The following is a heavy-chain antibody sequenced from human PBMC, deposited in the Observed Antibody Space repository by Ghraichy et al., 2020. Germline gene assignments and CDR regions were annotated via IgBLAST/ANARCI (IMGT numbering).Heavy chain of an antibody. V-gene: IGHV3-7*03. D-gene: IGHD3-22*01. Sequence: LSLTCAASGFTLSNYWMTWIRQAPGKGLEWVATIKNDGSEKYYGGSVKGRFTISRDNAKNSLYLQMNGLSAEDTAVYYCARDSYYVSSGFFGRFDSWGQRNLDAVSS. CDR3: ARDSYYVSSGFFGRFDS. CDR1: GFTLSNYW. J-gene: IGHJ4*02. CDR2: IKNDGSEK.